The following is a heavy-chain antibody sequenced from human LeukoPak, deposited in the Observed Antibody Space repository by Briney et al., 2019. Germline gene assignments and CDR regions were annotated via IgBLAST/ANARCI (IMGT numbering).Heavy chain of an antibody. CDR3: ARGGARHCISTTRYSINNWFDP. V-gene: IGHV1-69*13. CDR2: IIPIFGTA. D-gene: IGHD2-2*01. Sequence: SVKVSCKATGYTFTSYGISWVRQAPGQGLEWMGGIIPIFGTANYAQKFQGRVTITADDSTSTAYMELSSLRFEDTAVYYCARGGARHCISTTRYSINNWFDPWGQGTLVTVSS. CDR1: GYTFTSYG. J-gene: IGHJ5*02.